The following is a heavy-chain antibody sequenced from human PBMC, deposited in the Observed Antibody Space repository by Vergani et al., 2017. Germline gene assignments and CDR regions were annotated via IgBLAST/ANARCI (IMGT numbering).Heavy chain of an antibody. CDR3: ARGGRAAGRGGWFDP. CDR2: IYYSGST. J-gene: IGHJ5*02. Sequence: QVQLQESGPGLVKPSETLSLTCTVSGGSISSYYWSWIRQPPGKGLEWIGYIYYSGSTNYNPSLKSRVTISVDTSKNQFSLRLSSVAAADTAVYYCARGGRAAGRGGWFDPWGQGTLVTVSS. D-gene: IGHD6-25*01. CDR1: GGSISSYY. V-gene: IGHV4-59*01.